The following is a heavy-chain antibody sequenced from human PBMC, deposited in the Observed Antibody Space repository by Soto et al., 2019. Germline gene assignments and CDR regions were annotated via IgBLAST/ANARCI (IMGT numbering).Heavy chain of an antibody. Sequence: GGSLRLSCAASGFTFSDHWMHWVRQAPGEGLVWVSRINTDGSTTSYADSVKGRFTISRDNAKNSLYLQMNSLRAEDTAVYYCAKEYGRLDYWGQGTLVTVSS. D-gene: IGHD4-17*01. CDR1: GFTFSDHW. CDR2: INTDGSTT. CDR3: AKEYGRLDY. J-gene: IGHJ4*02. V-gene: IGHV3-74*01.